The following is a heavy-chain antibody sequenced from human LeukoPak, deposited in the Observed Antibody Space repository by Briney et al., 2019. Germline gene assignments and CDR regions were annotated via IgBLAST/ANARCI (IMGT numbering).Heavy chain of an antibody. CDR2: IIPNSGGT. CDR1: GGTFIIYA. CDR3: ARDAYSGFSYSCYMDY. V-gene: IGHV1-2*02. D-gene: IGHD6-13*01. Sequence: ASVTVSCKASGGTFIIYAISWVRQAPGQGLEWMGGIIPNSGGTNYAQNFQGRVTMTRDTSINTAYMELNSLTSDDPAMYYCARDAYSGFSYSCYMDYWGQGTLVTVSS. J-gene: IGHJ4*02.